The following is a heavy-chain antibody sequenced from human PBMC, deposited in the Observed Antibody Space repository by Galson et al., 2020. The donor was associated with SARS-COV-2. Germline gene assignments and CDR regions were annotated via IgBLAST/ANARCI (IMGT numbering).Heavy chain of an antibody. V-gene: IGHV1-69*06. Sequence: SVKVSCKASGGTFSSYAISWVRQAPGQGLEWMGGIIPIFGTANYAQKFQGRVTITADKSTSTAYMELSSLRSEDTAVYYCARDQDGGGYYYYCMDVWGQGTTVTVSS. CDR3: ARDQDGGGYYYYCMDV. D-gene: IGHD3-16*01. J-gene: IGHJ6*02. CDR2: IIPIFGTA. CDR1: GGTFSSYA.